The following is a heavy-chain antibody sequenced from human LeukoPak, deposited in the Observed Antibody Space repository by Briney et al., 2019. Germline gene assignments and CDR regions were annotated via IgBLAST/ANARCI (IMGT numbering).Heavy chain of an antibody. Sequence: SETLSLTCAVYGGSFSGYYWSWIRQPPGKGLEWIGEINHSGSTNYNPSLKSRVTISVDTSKNQFSLKLSSVSAADTAVYYCARGRRFQQWLAEYFQHWGQGTLVTVSS. V-gene: IGHV4-34*01. CDR1: GGSFSGYY. D-gene: IGHD6-19*01. CDR3: ARGRRFQQWLAEYFQH. CDR2: INHSGST. J-gene: IGHJ1*01.